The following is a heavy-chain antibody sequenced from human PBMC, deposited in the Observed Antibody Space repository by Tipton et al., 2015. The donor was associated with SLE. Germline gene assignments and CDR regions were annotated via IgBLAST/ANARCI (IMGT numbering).Heavy chain of an antibody. CDR1: GFTFSSFD. V-gene: IGHV3-48*03. J-gene: IGHJ4*02. CDR3: GASYFDY. Sequence: SLRFSCAASGFTFSSFDMNWVRQAPGKGLEWVSYISGSGGTRYYADSVKGRFTISRDNAKKSLYLQLNSLRAEDTAVYYCGASYFDYWGQGTLVTVSS. CDR2: ISGSGGTR.